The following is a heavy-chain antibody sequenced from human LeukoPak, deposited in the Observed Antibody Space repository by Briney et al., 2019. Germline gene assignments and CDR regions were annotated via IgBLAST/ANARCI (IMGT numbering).Heavy chain of an antibody. V-gene: IGHV3-9*01. Sequence: QSGSSLRLSCAASGFTLDDYAMHWVRHAPGRGLEWVSGICWNCCSIVYADSVKGRFTISRENAKNSLYLQSTSLRSECTALYYWAKTLNPLTVGGVIGTSLYYSGQGSLVTASS. CDR1: GFTLDDYA. J-gene: IGHJ4*02. CDR2: ICWNCCSI. D-gene: IGHD3-16*02. CDR3: AKTLNPLTVGGVIGTSLYY.